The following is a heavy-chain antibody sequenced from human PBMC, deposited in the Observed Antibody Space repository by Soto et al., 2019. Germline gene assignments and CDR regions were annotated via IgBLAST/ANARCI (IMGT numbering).Heavy chain of an antibody. CDR1: GFTFSSYS. CDR3: AREGIAEAGYYFDY. Sequence: EVQLVESGGGLVKPGGSLRLSCAASGFTFSSYSMNWVRQAPGKGLEWVSSISSSSSYICYADSVKGRFTISRDNAKNSLYLQMYSLRAEDTAVYYCAREGIAEAGYYFDYWGQGTLVTVSS. D-gene: IGHD6-19*01. CDR2: ISSSSSYI. J-gene: IGHJ4*02. V-gene: IGHV3-21*01.